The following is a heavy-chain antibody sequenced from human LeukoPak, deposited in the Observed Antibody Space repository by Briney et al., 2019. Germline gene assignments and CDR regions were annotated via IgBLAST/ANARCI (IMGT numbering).Heavy chain of an antibody. CDR1: GFTFSSYS. Sequence: GGSLRLSCAASGFTFSSYSMNWVRQAPGKGLEWVSSISSSSSYIYYADSGKGRFTISRDNAKNSLYLQMNSLRAEDTAVYYCARAGTTNWFDPWGQGTLVTVSS. V-gene: IGHV3-21*01. D-gene: IGHD1-7*01. J-gene: IGHJ5*02. CDR2: ISSSSSYI. CDR3: ARAGTTNWFDP.